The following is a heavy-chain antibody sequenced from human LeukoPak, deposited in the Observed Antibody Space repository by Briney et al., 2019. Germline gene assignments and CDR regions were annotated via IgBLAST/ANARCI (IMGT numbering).Heavy chain of an antibody. CDR3: TTKVLRYFDWLPPDDY. Sequence: GGSLRLSCASSGFTFSNAWMSWVRQAPGKGLEWVGRIKSKTDGGTTDYAAPVKGRFTISRDDSKNTLYLQMNSLKTEDTAVYYCTTKVLRYFDWLPPDDYWGQGTLVTVS. D-gene: IGHD3-9*01. CDR1: GFTFSNAW. V-gene: IGHV3-15*01. CDR2: IKSKTDGGTT. J-gene: IGHJ4*02.